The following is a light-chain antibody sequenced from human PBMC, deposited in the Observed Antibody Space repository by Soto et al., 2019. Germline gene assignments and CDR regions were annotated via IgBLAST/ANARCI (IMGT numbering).Light chain of an antibody. Sequence: EIVMTQSPATLSVSPGERATLSCRASQSVSSNLAWYQQKPGQAPRLPIYGASTRTFDVPDRFSGSGSGTNFTLTISRLQPEDFAVYYCQHYGSSPFTFGQGTRLEIK. J-gene: IGKJ5*01. CDR1: QSVSSN. V-gene: IGKV3-20*01. CDR2: GAS. CDR3: QHYGSSPFT.